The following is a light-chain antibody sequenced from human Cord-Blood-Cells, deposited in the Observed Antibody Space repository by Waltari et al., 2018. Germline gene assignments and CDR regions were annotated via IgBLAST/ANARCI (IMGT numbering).Light chain of an antibody. CDR3: QHRKT. Sequence: EIVMTQSPATLSVSPGERATLSCRASQSVSSNLAWYQQKPGQAPRLLIYVASTRATGIPASFSGSGSGTEFTLTISSLQSEDFAVYYCQHRKTFGQGTKVEIK. J-gene: IGKJ1*01. CDR2: VAS. CDR1: QSVSSN. V-gene: IGKV3-15*01.